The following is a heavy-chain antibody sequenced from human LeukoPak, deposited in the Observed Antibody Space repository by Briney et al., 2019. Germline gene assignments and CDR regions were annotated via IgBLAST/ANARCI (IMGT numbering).Heavy chain of an antibody. V-gene: IGHV4-34*01. Sequence: SETLSLTCAVYGGSFSGYYWSWIRQPPGKGLEWIGEINHSGSTNYNPSLKSRVTISVDTSKNQFSLKLSSVTAADTAVYYCARGRPDGSGSHYKFGPWGQGTLVTVSS. CDR3: ARGRPDGSGSHYKFGP. CDR1: GGSFSGYY. D-gene: IGHD3-10*01. J-gene: IGHJ5*02. CDR2: INHSGST.